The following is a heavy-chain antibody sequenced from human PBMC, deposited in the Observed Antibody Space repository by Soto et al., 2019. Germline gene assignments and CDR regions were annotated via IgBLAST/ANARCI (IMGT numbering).Heavy chain of an antibody. CDR2: IGGSGSTV. Sequence: QVQLVESGGGMVKPGGSLRLSCEASGFIFSDYYMGWVRQSPGKGLEWISYIGGSGSTVFYADSVRGRFTISRYNAKNSLYLQLSNLSAEDTAVYYCAKGIRAAGCFAKWGHGMLVTVSS. J-gene: IGHJ4*01. CDR1: GFIFSDYY. D-gene: IGHD6-13*01. CDR3: AKGIRAAGCFAK. V-gene: IGHV3-11*01.